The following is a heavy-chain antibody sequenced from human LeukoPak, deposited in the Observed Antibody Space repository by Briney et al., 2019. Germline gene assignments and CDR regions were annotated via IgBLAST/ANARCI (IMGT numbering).Heavy chain of an antibody. CDR3: ARRTSYYFPY. D-gene: IGHD1/OR15-1a*01. Sequence: GGSLRVSCAASGFTFASYAMSWVRQAPGKGLEWVSTITGSGDSTDYADSVKGRFTISRDNSKNTLYLQMNSLRVEDTAVYYCARRTSYYFPYWGQGTLVTVSS. CDR2: ITGSGDST. V-gene: IGHV3-23*01. CDR1: GFTFASYA. J-gene: IGHJ4*02.